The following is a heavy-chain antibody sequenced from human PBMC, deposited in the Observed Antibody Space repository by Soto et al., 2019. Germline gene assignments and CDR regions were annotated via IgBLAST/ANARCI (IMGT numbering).Heavy chain of an antibody. CDR1: GYSFTNYW. CDR2: IYPVDSDT. CDR3: ARHYGSAAAAPLDY. D-gene: IGHD6-13*01. V-gene: IGHV5-51*01. Sequence: PGESLKISCKGSGYSFTNYWIGWVRQMPGKGLEWMGIIYPVDSDTRYSPSFQGQVTISADTSISTAYLQWSSLKASDTAIYYWARHYGSAAAAPLDYWGQGTLVTVSS. J-gene: IGHJ4*02.